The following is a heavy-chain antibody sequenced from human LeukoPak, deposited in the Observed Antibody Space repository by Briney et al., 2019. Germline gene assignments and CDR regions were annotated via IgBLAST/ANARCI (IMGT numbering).Heavy chain of an antibody. CDR2: ISNNGGYT. J-gene: IGHJ4*02. CDR3: AKQLGYCSDGSCYFPY. V-gene: IGHV3-23*01. Sequence: GGSLSLSCAASGFTFRSSAMSWVRQARGGGVECVSAISNNGGYTYYEDSVQGRFTITRDNTKSTLCLQMNSLRAEDTAVYYCAKQLGYCSDGSCYFPYWGQGTLVTVSS. D-gene: IGHD2-15*01. CDR1: GFTFRSSA.